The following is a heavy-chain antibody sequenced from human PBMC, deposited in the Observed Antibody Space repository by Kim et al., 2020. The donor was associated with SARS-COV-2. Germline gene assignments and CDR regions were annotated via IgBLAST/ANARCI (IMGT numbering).Heavy chain of an antibody. J-gene: IGHJ5*02. CDR3: ARGLGWSSSFRDDVFDP. Sequence: ASVKVSCKASGYTFTSYDINWVRQATGQGLEWMGWMNPNSGNTGYAQKFQGRVTMTRNTSISTAYMELSSLRSEDTAVYYCARGLGWSSSFRDDVFDPWGQGTLVTVSS. CDR1: GYTFTSYD. CDR2: MNPNSGNT. V-gene: IGHV1-8*01. D-gene: IGHD6-13*01.